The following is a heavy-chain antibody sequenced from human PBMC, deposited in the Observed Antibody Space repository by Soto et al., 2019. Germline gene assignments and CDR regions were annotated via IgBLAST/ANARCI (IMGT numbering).Heavy chain of an antibody. D-gene: IGHD1-26*01. V-gene: IGHV4-34*01. J-gene: IGHJ4*02. CDR2: INHSGST. CDR3: GSGSYFLDY. Sequence: QVQLQQWGAGLLKPSETLSLTCAVYGGSFSGYYWSWIRQPPGKGLEWIGEINHSGSTNYNPSLTSRVTISVDTSKNQFSLKLSSVTAADTAVDYCGSGSYFLDYWGQGTLVTVSS. CDR1: GGSFSGYY.